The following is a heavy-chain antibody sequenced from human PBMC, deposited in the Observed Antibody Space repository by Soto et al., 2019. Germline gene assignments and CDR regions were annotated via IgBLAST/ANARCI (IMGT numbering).Heavy chain of an antibody. Sequence: PGGSLRLSCAASGFTFSSDAMSWVRQAPGKGLEWVSAISGSGGSTYYADSVKGRFTISRDNSKNTLYLQMNSLRAEDTAVYYCAKDPATAEGIHYFDYWGQGTLVTVSS. J-gene: IGHJ4*02. CDR3: AKDPATAEGIHYFDY. CDR1: GFTFSSDA. CDR2: ISGSGGST. D-gene: IGHD5-12*01. V-gene: IGHV3-23*01.